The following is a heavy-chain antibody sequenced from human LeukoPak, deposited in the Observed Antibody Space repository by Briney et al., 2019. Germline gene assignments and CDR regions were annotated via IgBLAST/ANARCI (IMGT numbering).Heavy chain of an antibody. J-gene: IGHJ6*02. Sequence: SVKVSCKASGGTFSSYAISWVRQAPGQGLEWMGGIIPIFGTANCAQKFQGRVTITADESTSTAYMELSSLRSEDTAVYYCAIKRRCRYYGMDVWGQGTTVTVSS. CDR2: IIPIFGTA. CDR3: AIKRRCRYYGMDV. CDR1: GGTFSSYA. V-gene: IGHV1-69*13. D-gene: IGHD2-8*01.